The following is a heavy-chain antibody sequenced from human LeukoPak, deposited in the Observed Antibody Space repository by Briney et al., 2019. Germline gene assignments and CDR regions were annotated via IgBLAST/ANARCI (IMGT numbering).Heavy chain of an antibody. V-gene: IGHV4-59*01. J-gene: IGHJ6*03. Sequence: PSETLSLPCTVSGGSISSYYWSWIRQPPGKGLEWIGYIYYSGSTNYNPSLKSRVTISVDTSKNQFSLKLSSVTAADTAVYYCARSLPDYYYYMDVSGKGTTVTVSS. CDR2: IYYSGST. CDR1: GGSISSYY. CDR3: ARSLPDYYYYMDV.